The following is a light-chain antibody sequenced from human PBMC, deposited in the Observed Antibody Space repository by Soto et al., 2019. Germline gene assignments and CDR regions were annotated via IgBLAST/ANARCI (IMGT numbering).Light chain of an antibody. CDR3: QQYGTSPPT. CDR2: GAS. J-gene: IGKJ1*01. CDR1: QSVSSNF. Sequence: EIVLTQSPGTLSLSPGERATLSFKASQSVSSNFLAWYQRKPGQAPRLLIYGASYRATDIPYRFSSSGSGTDFTLTIARLEPEDFAVYYCQQYGTSPPTFGQGTKVEIK. V-gene: IGKV3-20*01.